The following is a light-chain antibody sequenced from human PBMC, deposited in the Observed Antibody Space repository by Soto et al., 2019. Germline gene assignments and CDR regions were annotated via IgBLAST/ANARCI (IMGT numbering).Light chain of an antibody. Sequence: EIVMTQSPDTVYVSPGERATLSCRASQSVRSNLAWYQHKPGQAPRLLIYGATSRATGIPDRFSGSGSGTDFTLTISRLEPEDFAVYYCHQYGSSPRTFGPGTEVDIK. J-gene: IGKJ1*01. CDR3: HQYGSSPRT. V-gene: IGKV3-20*01. CDR1: QSVRSN. CDR2: GAT.